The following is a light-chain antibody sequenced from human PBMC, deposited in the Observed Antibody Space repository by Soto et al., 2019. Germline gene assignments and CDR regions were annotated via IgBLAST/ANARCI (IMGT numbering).Light chain of an antibody. J-gene: IGKJ1*01. CDR3: QQLNSYPRT. CDR1: QGISSY. V-gene: IGKV1-9*01. Sequence: IQLTQSPSSLSASVGDRVTITCRASQGISSYLAWYQQKPGKAPKLLIYAASTLQSGVPSRFSGSGSGTEFTLTISSLQPDDFATYYCQQLNSYPRTFGLRTKVEIK. CDR2: AAS.